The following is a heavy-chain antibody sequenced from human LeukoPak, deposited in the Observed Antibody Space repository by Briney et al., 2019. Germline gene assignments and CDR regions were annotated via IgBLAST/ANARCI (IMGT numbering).Heavy chain of an antibody. CDR3: ARAQGYCSSTSCYQNPYYYMDV. J-gene: IGHJ6*03. V-gene: IGHV3-74*01. Sequence: GGSLRLSCAASGFTFSSYWMHWVRQAPGKGLVWVSRINSGGSSTSYADSVKGRFTISRDNAKNTLYLQVNSLRAEDTAVYYCARAQGYCSSTSCYQNPYYYMDVWGKGTTVTVSS. CDR1: GFTFSSYW. D-gene: IGHD2-2*01. CDR2: INSGGSST.